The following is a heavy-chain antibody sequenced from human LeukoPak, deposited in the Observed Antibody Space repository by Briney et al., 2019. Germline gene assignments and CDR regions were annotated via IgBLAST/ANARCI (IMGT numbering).Heavy chain of an antibody. Sequence: ASVKVSCKASGFTFVAFGISWVRQAPGQGLEWVGWISSYNGDTKYAPTFQGRVALTTDTSTTTTYMELRTLRSDDTAVYYCARENSGHYVNPFDYWGQGTPVTASS. CDR2: ISSYNGDT. CDR1: GFTFVAFG. V-gene: IGHV1-18*01. J-gene: IGHJ4*02. CDR3: ARENSGHYVNPFDY. D-gene: IGHD3-10*02.